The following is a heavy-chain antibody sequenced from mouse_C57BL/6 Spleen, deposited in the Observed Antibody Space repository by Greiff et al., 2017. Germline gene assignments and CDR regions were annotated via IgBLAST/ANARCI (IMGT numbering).Heavy chain of an antibody. V-gene: IGHV1-66*01. CDR2: IYPGSGNT. Sequence: QVQLQQSGPELVKPGASVKISCKASGYSFTSYYIHWVKQRPGQGLEWIGWIYPGSGNTKYNEKFKGKATLTADTSSSTAYMQLSSLTSEDSAVYYCARREISNYVAMDYWGQGTSVTVSS. CDR1: GYSFTSYY. CDR3: ARREISNYVAMDY. D-gene: IGHD1-3*01. J-gene: IGHJ4*01.